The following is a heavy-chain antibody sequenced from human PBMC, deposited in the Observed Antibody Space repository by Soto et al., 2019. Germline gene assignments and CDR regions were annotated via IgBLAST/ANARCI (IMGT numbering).Heavy chain of an antibody. CDR3: ARLGSIAADDFDY. CDR2: INHSGST. CDR1: GGSFSGYY. Sequence: PSETLSLTCAVYGGSFSGYYWTWIRQPPGTGLEWIGEINHSGSTNYNPSLKSRVTISVDTSKNQFSLKLSSVTAADTAVYYCARLGSIAADDFDYWGQGTLVTVSS. V-gene: IGHV4-34*01. J-gene: IGHJ4*02. D-gene: IGHD6-25*01.